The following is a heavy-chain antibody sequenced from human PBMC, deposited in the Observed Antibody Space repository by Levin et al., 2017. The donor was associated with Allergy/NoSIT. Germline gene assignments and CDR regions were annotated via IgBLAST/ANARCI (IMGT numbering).Heavy chain of an antibody. D-gene: IGHD6-6*01. Sequence: TGGSLRLSCAASGFTVSSNYMSWVRQAPGKGLEWVSLIYTNGNTFYADSVRGRFSISRDNSKNTLFLQMNSLTVEDTALYYCAASISSWFDPWGQGTLVTVSS. CDR2: IYTNGNT. V-gene: IGHV3-53*01. J-gene: IGHJ5*02. CDR3: AASISSWFDP. CDR1: GFTVSSNY.